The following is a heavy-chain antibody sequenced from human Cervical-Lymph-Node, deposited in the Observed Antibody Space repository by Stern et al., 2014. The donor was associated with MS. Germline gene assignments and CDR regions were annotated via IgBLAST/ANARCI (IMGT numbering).Heavy chain of an antibody. CDR3: AKFARLNGALERFSYFDY. Sequence: VQLVESGPGLVKPSGTLSLTCAVSGGSIGSSYWWSWVRPPPRKGLEWIGEIFHRRCTPHKPSLKIRVTISIDKSNNQFSLKMNSMTAADTAVYYCAKFARLNGALERFSYFDYWGQGTLVTVSS. J-gene: IGHJ4*02. CDR1: GGSIGSSYW. D-gene: IGHD3-3*01. CDR2: IFHRRCT. V-gene: IGHV4-4*02.